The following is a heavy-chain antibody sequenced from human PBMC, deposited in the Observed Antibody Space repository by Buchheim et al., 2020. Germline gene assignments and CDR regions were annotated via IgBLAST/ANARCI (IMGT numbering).Heavy chain of an antibody. CDR3: ARGLRGYSGYALIAYYYYYYGMDV. J-gene: IGHJ6*02. CDR1: GGTFSSYA. CDR2: IIPIFGTA. V-gene: IGHV1-69*01. Sequence: QVQLVQSGAEVKKPGSSVKVSCKASGGTFSSYAISWVRQAPGQGLEWMGGIIPIFGTANYAQKFQGRVTITADESTSTAYMELSSLRSEDTAVYYCARGLRGYSGYALIAYYYYYYGMDVWGQGTT. D-gene: IGHD5-12*01.